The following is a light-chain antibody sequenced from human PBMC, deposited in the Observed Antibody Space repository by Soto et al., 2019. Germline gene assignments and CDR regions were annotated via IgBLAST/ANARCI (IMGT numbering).Light chain of an antibody. CDR2: DVS. Sequence: QSVLTQPASVSGSPGQSITISCTGTSSDVGGYNYVSWYQHHPGKAPKLMIFDVSNRPSGVSNRFSGSKSGNTASLTISGLQAEDESDYYCCSYADSTTWVFGTGTKVTVL. CDR3: CSYADSTTWV. CDR1: SSDVGGYNY. V-gene: IGLV2-14*03. J-gene: IGLJ1*01.